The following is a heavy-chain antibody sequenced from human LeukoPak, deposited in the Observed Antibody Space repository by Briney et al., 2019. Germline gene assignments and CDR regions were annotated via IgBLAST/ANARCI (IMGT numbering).Heavy chain of an antibody. CDR2: INPNSGDS. CDR1: GGXFSRWG. V-gene: IGHV1-2*02. D-gene: IGHD5-18*01. CDR3: AREIGGILVFDY. Sequence: AASVKVSCKASGGXFSRWGLNWVRQAPGQGLEWMGWINPNSGDSHHAQKFQGRVTMTRDTSISTAYMELSRLRSDDTAVYYCAREIGGILVFDYWGQGTLVTVSS. J-gene: IGHJ4*02.